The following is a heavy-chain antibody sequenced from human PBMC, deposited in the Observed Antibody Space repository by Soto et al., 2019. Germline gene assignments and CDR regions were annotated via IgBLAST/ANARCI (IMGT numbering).Heavy chain of an antibody. J-gene: IGHJ6*02. CDR3: ARDFKARFSSSTYYGMDV. Sequence: GGSLRLSCAASGFIFTSYAMHWVRQAPGKGLQWVAVISYDGSHKLYADSVKGRFTISRDNSKNTVYLELDRLRSEDTAVYFCARDFKARFSSSTYYGMDVWGQGTTVTVSS. V-gene: IGHV3-30-3*01. CDR2: ISYDGSHK. D-gene: IGHD2-2*01. CDR1: GFIFTSYA.